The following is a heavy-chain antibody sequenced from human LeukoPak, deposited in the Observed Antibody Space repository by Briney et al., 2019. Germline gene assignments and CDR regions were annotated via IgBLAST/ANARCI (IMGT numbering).Heavy chain of an antibody. CDR1: GGSFSGYY. D-gene: IGHD6-13*01. CDR3: ARGNSWCDYFDY. J-gene: IGHJ4*02. Sequence: PSETLSLTCAVYGGSFSGYYWSWIRQPPGKGLEWIGEINHSGSTNYNPSLKSRVTISVDTSKNQFSLKLSSVTAADTAVYYCARGNSWCDYFDYWGQGTLVTVSS. V-gene: IGHV4-34*01. CDR2: INHSGST.